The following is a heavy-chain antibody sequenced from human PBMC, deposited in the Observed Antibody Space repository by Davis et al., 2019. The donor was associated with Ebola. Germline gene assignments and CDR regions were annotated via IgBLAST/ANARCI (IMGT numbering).Heavy chain of an antibody. V-gene: IGHV4-59*01. Sequence: SETLSLTCTVSGGSISSYYWSWIRQPPGKGLEWIGYIYYSGSTNYNPSLKSRVTISVDTSKNQFSLKLSSVTAADTAVYYCARRRITIFGGSWFDPWGQGTLVTVSS. CDR1: GGSISSYY. J-gene: IGHJ5*02. D-gene: IGHD3-3*01. CDR3: ARRRITIFGGSWFDP. CDR2: IYYSGST.